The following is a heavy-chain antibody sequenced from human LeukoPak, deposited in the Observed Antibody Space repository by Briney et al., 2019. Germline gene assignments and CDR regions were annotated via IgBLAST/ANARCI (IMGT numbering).Heavy chain of an antibody. D-gene: IGHD5-18*01. CDR1: GCSFTSYW. V-gene: IGHV5-51*01. CDR2: IYPGDSDT. J-gene: IGHJ4*02. CDR3: ARLGGYSYVVPGY. Sequence: GESLKISFQGSGCSFTSYWIGWVRPMPGKGLEWMGIIYPGDSDTRYSPSFQGQVTISADKSISTAYLQWSSLKASDTAMYYCARLGGYSYVVPGYWGQGTRVTVSS.